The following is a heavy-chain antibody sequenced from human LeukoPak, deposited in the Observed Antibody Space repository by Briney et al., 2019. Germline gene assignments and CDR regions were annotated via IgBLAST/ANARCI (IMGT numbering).Heavy chain of an antibody. D-gene: IGHD2-15*01. J-gene: IGHJ6*02. CDR1: GGTFSSYA. V-gene: IGHV1-69*04. CDR3: ARDRGDCSGGSCYSYYYGMDV. Sequence: SVKVSCKASGGTFSSYAISWVRQAPGEGLEWMGRIIPIRGIANYAQKFQGRVTITADKSTSTAYMELSSLRSEDTAVYYCARDRGDCSGGSCYSYYYGMDVWGQGTTVTVSS. CDR2: IIPIRGIA.